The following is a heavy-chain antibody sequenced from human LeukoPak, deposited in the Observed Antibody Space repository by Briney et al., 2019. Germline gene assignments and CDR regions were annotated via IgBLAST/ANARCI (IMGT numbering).Heavy chain of an antibody. D-gene: IGHD6-19*01. CDR2: ISGSGGST. V-gene: IGHV3-23*01. Sequence: SGGSLRLSCAASGFAFSSYAMNWVRQAPGKGLQWVSAISGSGGSTYYADSVKGRFTISRDNSKNTLYLQMNSLRAEDTAVYYCAKDHSSGWRDCFDSWGQGALVTVSS. CDR1: GFAFSSYA. J-gene: IGHJ4*02. CDR3: AKDHSSGWRDCFDS.